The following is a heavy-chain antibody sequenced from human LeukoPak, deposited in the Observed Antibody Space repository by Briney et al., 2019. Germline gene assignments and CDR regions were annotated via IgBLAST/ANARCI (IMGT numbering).Heavy chain of an antibody. CDR3: ARVTQYSNSWDAYYFDY. J-gene: IGHJ4*02. CDR1: GGSISSYY. CDR2: IYTSGST. V-gene: IGHV4-4*07. D-gene: IGHD6-13*01. Sequence: SETLSLTCTVSGGSISSYYWSWIRQPAGKGLEWIGRIYTSGSTNYNPSLKSRVTMSVDTSKNQFSLKLSSVTAADTAVYYCARVTQYSNSWDAYYFDYWGQGTLVTVSS.